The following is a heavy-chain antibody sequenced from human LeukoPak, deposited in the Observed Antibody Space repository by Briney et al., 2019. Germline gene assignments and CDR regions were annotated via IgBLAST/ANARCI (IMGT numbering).Heavy chain of an antibody. CDR1: GDSVSSNRVA. Sequence: SQTVSLTCAVSGDSVSSNRVAWNWIRQSPSRGLEWLGRTYYRSKWYNDCAISVKSRLSINPDTSKNQFSLQLNSVTPEDAAVYYCARARDYGAMYYFDYWGQGTLVTVSS. J-gene: IGHJ4*02. D-gene: IGHD4-17*01. CDR3: ARARDYGAMYYFDY. CDR2: TYYRSKWYN. V-gene: IGHV6-1*01.